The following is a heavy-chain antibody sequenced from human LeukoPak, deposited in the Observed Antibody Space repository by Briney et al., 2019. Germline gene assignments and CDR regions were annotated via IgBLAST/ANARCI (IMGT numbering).Heavy chain of an antibody. J-gene: IGHJ4*02. CDR2: IYYSGST. V-gene: IGHV4-39*01. Sequence: SETLSLTCTVSGGSISSSSYYWGWIRQPPRKGLEWIGSIYYSGSTYYNPSLKSRVTISVDTSKNQFSLKLSSVTAADTAVYYCARAAFSGWYGDYWGQGTLVTVSS. D-gene: IGHD6-19*01. CDR3: ARAAFSGWYGDY. CDR1: GGSISSSSYY.